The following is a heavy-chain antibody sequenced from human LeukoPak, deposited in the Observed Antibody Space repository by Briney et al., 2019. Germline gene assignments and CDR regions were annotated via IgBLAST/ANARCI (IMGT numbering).Heavy chain of an antibody. CDR2: ISSGSRYT. J-gene: IGHJ4*02. V-gene: IGHV3-11*05. D-gene: IGHD6-13*01. Sequence: GGSLRLSCAASGFPFSAFYMSWVRQAPGKGLEWLSYISSGSRYTLYADSVGGRFTVSRDDAQNLLFLQMNSLRAEDTAVYYCARGTRYSGPWGLDYWGQGTLVTVSS. CDR1: GFPFSAFY. CDR3: ARGTRYSGPWGLDY.